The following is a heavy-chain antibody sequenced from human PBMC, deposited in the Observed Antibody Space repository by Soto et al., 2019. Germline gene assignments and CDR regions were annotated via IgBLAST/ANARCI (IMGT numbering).Heavy chain of an antibody. Sequence: SETLSLTCAVSGYSISSGCYWLWIRQSPGKGLEWIGSTYHDGTTFYSPSLKSRITLSVDKSNNRFSLNLTSVTAADTAVYFCAREGLPRAFDYWGQGTLVTVSS. V-gene: IGHV4-38-2*02. J-gene: IGHJ4*02. CDR3: AREGLPRAFDY. CDR2: TYHDGTT. CDR1: GYSISSGCY.